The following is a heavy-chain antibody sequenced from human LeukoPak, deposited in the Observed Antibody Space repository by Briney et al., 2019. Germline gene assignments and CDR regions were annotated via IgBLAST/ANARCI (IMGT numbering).Heavy chain of an antibody. J-gene: IGHJ6*03. V-gene: IGHV4-59*01. CDR2: IYYSGST. Sequence: SETLSLTCAVYGGSFSGYYWSWIRQPPGKGLEWIGYIYYSGSTNYNPSLKSRVTISVDTSKNQFSLKLSSVTAADTAVYYCARVITGYYYYYIDVWGKGTTVTVSS. D-gene: IGHD2-21*01. CDR1: GGSFSGYY. CDR3: ARVITGYYYYYIDV.